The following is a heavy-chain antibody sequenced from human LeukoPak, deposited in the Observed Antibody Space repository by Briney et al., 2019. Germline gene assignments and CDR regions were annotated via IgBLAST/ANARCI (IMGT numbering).Heavy chain of an antibody. CDR1: GFSFSDYD. CDR2: IRYDGSNK. CDR3: AKDGESGIQYTQGYFDY. Sequence: GGSLRLSCAASGFSFSDYDIHWVRLAPGKGLEWVAFIRYDGSNKIYADSVKGRFTISRDNSYNTVYLQMTGLRAEDTAVYYCAKDGESGIQYTQGYFDYWGQGTLVTVSS. D-gene: IGHD1-1*01. J-gene: IGHJ4*02. V-gene: IGHV3-30*02.